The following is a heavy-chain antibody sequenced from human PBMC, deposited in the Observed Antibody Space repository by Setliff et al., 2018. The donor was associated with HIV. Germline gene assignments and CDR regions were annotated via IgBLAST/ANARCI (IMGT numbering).Heavy chain of an antibody. CDR1: GDSMIPHY. CDR2: ISNYGSP. Sequence: SETLSLTCLVSGDSMIPHYWSWIRQPPGRGLEWIGYISNYGSPSYSPSLESRVTLSVDMSKNQVFLRLSSVTAADTAVYYCVRGYCSSTTCYEDYYYMDVWGKGSTVTVSS. D-gene: IGHD2-2*01. J-gene: IGHJ6*03. CDR3: VRGYCSSTTCYEDYYYMDV. V-gene: IGHV4-59*11.